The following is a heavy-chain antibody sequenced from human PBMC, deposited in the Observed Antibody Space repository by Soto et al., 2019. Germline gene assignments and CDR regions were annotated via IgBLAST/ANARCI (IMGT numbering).Heavy chain of an antibody. D-gene: IGHD2-15*01. CDR2: IVVGSGNT. Sequence: SVKVSCKASGFTFTSSAVQWVRQARGQRLEWIGWIVVGSGNTNYAQKFQERVTITRDMSTSTAYMELSSLRSEDTAVYYCAALKTDCSGGSCYRFEYWGQGTLVTVSS. J-gene: IGHJ4*02. CDR3: AALKTDCSGGSCYRFEY. CDR1: GFTFTSSA. V-gene: IGHV1-58*01.